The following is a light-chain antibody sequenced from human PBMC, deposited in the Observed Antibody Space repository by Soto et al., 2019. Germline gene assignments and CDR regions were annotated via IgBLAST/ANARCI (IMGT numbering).Light chain of an antibody. CDR1: QSISYW. V-gene: IGKV1-5*03. Sequence: DIQMTQSPSTLSASVGDRVSITYRASQSISYWLAWYQQKPGKAPNLLIYKASTLESGVPSRFSGSGSGTEFTLTISSLQPDDFATYYCQQYNIYWTFGQGTKVEIK. J-gene: IGKJ1*01. CDR2: KAS. CDR3: QQYNIYWT.